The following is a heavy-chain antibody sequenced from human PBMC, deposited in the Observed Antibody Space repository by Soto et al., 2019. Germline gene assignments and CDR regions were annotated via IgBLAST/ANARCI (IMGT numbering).Heavy chain of an antibody. Sequence: QLVESGGGVVQPGRSLRLSCAASGFTFRSYGIHWVRQAPGKGLEWVALIWFDGSKKYYVDSVKGRFAVSRDNSKHTLYLQMNSLRVEDTAVYYCARDRLVPYGYGMDVWGQGTTVTVSS. D-gene: IGHD2-2*01. J-gene: IGHJ6*02. CDR1: GFTFRSYG. CDR2: IWFDGSKK. CDR3: ARDRLVPYGYGMDV. V-gene: IGHV3-33*01.